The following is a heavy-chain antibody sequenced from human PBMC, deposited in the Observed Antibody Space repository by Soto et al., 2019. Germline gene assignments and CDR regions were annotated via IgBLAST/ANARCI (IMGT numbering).Heavy chain of an antibody. V-gene: IGHV1-3*01. D-gene: IGHD2-8*01. CDR1: GYTFTSYA. CDR2: INAGNGNT. CDR3: ARSPRMVYDISYYYYGMDV. Sequence: ASVKVSCKASGYTFTSYAMHWVRQAPGQRLEWMGWINAGNGNTKYSQKFQCIVTITRDTSASTAYMELSSLRSEDTAVYYCARSPRMVYDISYYYYGMDVWGQGTTVSVS. J-gene: IGHJ6*02.